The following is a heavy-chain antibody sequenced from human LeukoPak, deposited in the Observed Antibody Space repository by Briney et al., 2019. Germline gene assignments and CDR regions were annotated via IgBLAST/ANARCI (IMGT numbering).Heavy chain of an antibody. Sequence: GGSPRLSCAASGFTFSSYAMSWVRQAPGKGLEWVANINKDGGEKYYVDSVKGRFTISRDNAKNSLYLQMNSLRADDTAVYYCVKDSPPRYSGSPPAYWGQGTLVTVSS. V-gene: IGHV3-7*03. CDR3: VKDSPPRYSGSPPAY. CDR1: GFTFSSYA. J-gene: IGHJ4*02. CDR2: INKDGGEK. D-gene: IGHD1-26*01.